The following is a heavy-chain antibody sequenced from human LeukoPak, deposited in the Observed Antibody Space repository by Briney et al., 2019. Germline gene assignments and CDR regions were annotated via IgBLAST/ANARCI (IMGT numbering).Heavy chain of an antibody. Sequence: GGSLRLSCAASGFTFSDYYMSWVRQAPGKGLEWVSVIYSGGSTYYADSVKGRFTISRDNSKNTLYLQMNSLRAEDTAVYYCARGQRHDAFDIWGQGTMVTVSS. D-gene: IGHD1-1*01. CDR3: ARGQRHDAFDI. CDR1: GFTFSDYY. CDR2: IYSGGST. V-gene: IGHV3-53*01. J-gene: IGHJ3*02.